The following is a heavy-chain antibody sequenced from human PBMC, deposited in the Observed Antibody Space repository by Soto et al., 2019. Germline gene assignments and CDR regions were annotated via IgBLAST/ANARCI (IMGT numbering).Heavy chain of an antibody. CDR2: IYSGEST. Sequence: EVQLVESGGGLVQPGGSLRLSCAASGFTVGTNYMSWVRQAPGKGLEWVSVIYSGESTYYANSVKGRFTISSDNSKNTLSLQMNSLRAEDTAVYYCARFCGGDCSDAFDIWGQGTMVTVSS. CDR3: ARFCGGDCSDAFDI. CDR1: GFTVGTNY. J-gene: IGHJ3*02. V-gene: IGHV3-66*01. D-gene: IGHD2-21*02.